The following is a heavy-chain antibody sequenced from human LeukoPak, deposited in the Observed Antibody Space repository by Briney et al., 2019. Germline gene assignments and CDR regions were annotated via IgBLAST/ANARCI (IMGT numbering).Heavy chain of an antibody. CDR3: ASLTTAEAFDI. Sequence: SETLSLTCTVSGGSISIYYWSWIRRPPGKGLEWIGYIYDSGSTNYNPSLKSRVTISVDTSKNQFSLKLSSVTAADTAVYYCASLTTAEAFDIWGQGTMVTVSS. V-gene: IGHV4-59*01. J-gene: IGHJ3*02. D-gene: IGHD3-22*01. CDR2: IYDSGST. CDR1: GGSISIYY.